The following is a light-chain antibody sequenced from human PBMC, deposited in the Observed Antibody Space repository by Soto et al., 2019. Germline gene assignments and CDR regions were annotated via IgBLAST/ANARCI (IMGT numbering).Light chain of an antibody. CDR1: QSVNTK. V-gene: IGKV3-15*01. J-gene: IGKJ1*01. CDR2: GVS. Sequence: EIALTQSPATLSLSPGERATLSCRASQSVNTKLAWYQQKPGQAPRLLIYGVSTRATGIPARFSGSGSGTESTLTISSLQSEDFALYYCQQVNNWPPVWTFGQGTKVEIK. CDR3: QQVNNWPPVWT.